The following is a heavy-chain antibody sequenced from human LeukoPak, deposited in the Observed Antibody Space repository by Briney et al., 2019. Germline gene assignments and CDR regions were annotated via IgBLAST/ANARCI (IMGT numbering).Heavy chain of an antibody. CDR3: ARDICSGGSCYSDWFGP. D-gene: IGHD2-15*01. J-gene: IGHJ5*02. CDR1: GYTFTSYA. V-gene: IGHV1-3*01. CDR2: INAGNGNT. Sequence: GASVKVSCKASGYTFTSYAMHWVRQAPGQRLEWMGWINAGNGNTEYSQKFQGRVTITRDTSASTAYMELSSLRSEDTAVYYCARDICSGGSCYSDWFGPWGQGTLVTVSS.